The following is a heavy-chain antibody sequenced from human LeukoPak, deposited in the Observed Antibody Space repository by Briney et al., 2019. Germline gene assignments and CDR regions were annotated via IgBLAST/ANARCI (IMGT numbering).Heavy chain of an antibody. CDR2: IQSDGSKQ. J-gene: IGHJ3*02. CDR3: AKVDSGSYLAAFDI. Sequence: PGGSLRLSCATAGFTFSTFGIHWVRQTPGKGLEWAAAIQSDGSKQYYGDSVKGRFTISRDNSKNTLYLQMNSLRAEDTAVYYCAKVDSGSYLAAFDIWGQGTMVTVSS. V-gene: IGHV3-30*02. CDR1: GFTFSTFG. D-gene: IGHD1-26*01.